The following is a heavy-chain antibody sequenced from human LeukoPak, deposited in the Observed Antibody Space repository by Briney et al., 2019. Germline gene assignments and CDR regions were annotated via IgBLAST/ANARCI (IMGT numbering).Heavy chain of an antibody. CDR3: ARDHRLTMVRGVTHHWYFDL. CDR1: GGTFISYA. Sequence: SVKVSCKASGGTFISYAISWVRQAPGQGLEWMGRIIPIFGTANYAQKFQGRVTITTDESTSTAYMELSSLRSEDTAVYYCARDHRLTMVRGVTHHWYFDLWGRGTLVTVSS. J-gene: IGHJ2*01. V-gene: IGHV1-69*05. D-gene: IGHD3-10*01. CDR2: IIPIFGTA.